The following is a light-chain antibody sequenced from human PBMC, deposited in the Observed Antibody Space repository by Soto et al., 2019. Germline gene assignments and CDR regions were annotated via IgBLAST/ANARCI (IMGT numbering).Light chain of an antibody. Sequence: EIVMTQSPATLSVSPGERATLSCSASQSVSSNLAWYQQKPGQAPRLLIYGASTRATGIPARFSGSGSGTEFTLTISSLQSEEFAVYYCQQYNNWPQTFGQGTKLEIK. CDR2: GAS. V-gene: IGKV3-15*01. J-gene: IGKJ2*01. CDR1: QSVSSN. CDR3: QQYNNWPQT.